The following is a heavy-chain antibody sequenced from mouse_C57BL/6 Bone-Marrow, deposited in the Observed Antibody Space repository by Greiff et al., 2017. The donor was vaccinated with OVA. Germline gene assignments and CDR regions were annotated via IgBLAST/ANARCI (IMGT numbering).Heavy chain of an antibody. CDR2: IDPENGDT. Sequence: VQLQQSGAELVRPGASVKLSCTASGFNIKDDYMHWVKQRPEQGLEWIGWIDPENGDTEYASKFQGKATITADTSSNTAYLQLSSLTSEDTAVYYCTLYYGYEGGFAYWGQGTLVTVSA. CDR1: GFNIKDDY. J-gene: IGHJ3*01. CDR3: TLYYGYEGGFAY. V-gene: IGHV14-4*01. D-gene: IGHD2-2*01.